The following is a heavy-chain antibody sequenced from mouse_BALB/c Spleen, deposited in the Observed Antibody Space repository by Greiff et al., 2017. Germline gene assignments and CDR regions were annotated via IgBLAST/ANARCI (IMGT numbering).Heavy chain of an antibody. V-gene: IGHV3-2*02. CDR2: ISYSGST. D-gene: IGHD1-1*01. CDR3: ARSGGFNCYGSSHYFDY. Sequence: ESGPGLVKPSQSLSLTCTVTGYSITSDYAWNWIRQFPGNKLEWMGYISYSGSTSYNPSLKSRISITRDTSKNQFFLQLNSVTTEDTATYYWARSGGFNCYGSSHYFDYWGQGTTRTVSS. CDR1: GYSITSDYA. J-gene: IGHJ2*01.